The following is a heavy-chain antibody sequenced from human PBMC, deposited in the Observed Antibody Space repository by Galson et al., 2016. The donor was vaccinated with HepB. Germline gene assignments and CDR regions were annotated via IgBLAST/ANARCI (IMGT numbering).Heavy chain of an antibody. D-gene: IGHD3-22*01. J-gene: IGHJ6*03. Sequence: SLRLSCAASGFTFSSYAMSWVRQAPGKGLEWVSAISGSGGSTYYADSVKGRFTISRDNSKNTLYLQMNSLRDEDTAVYYCAKAGYYEPYYYYYMDGGGKGTTVTVSS. V-gene: IGHV3-23*01. CDR2: ISGSGGST. CDR3: AKAGYYEPYYYYYMDG. CDR1: GFTFSSYA.